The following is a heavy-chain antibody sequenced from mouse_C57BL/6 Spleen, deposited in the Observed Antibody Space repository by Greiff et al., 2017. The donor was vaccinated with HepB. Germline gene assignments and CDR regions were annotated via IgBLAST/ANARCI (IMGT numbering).Heavy chain of an antibody. CDR2: IWGDGST. Sequence: VKLEESGPGLVAPSQSLSITCTVSGFSLPSYGVSWVRQPPGKGLEWLGVIWGDGSTNYHSALISRLSISKDNSNSQVFLKLNSLQTYYTATYYCAKLLLRYYYAIDYWGQGTSVTVSS. CDR1: GFSLPSYG. J-gene: IGHJ4*01. CDR3: AKLLLRYYYAIDY. D-gene: IGHD1-1*01. V-gene: IGHV2-3*01.